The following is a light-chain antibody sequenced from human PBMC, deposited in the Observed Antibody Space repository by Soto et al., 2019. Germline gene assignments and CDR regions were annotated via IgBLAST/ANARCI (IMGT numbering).Light chain of an antibody. CDR2: DVS. J-gene: IGLJ3*02. CDR3: ETWDSNTRV. Sequence: QSALTQPRSVSGSPGQSVTISCTGTSSDVGGYKYVSWYQHHPGKVPKLMMFDVSERPSGVPDRFSGSKSGNTASLSISGLQADDEADYYCETWDSNTRVFGGGTKLTVL. V-gene: IGLV2-11*01. CDR1: SSDVGGYKY.